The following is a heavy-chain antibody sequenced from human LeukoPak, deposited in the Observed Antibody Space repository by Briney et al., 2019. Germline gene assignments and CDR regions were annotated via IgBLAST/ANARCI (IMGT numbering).Heavy chain of an antibody. CDR2: IIPIFGTA. D-gene: IGHD4-17*01. J-gene: IGHJ1*01. CDR1: GGTFSSYA. V-gene: IGHV1-69*06. Sequence: GASVKVSCKASGGTFSSYAISWVRQAPGQGLEWMGGIIPIFGTANYAQKFQGRVTITADKSTSTAYMELSGLRSEDTAVYYCARASNDYGDYQYFQHWGQGTLVTVSS. CDR3: ARASNDYGDYQYFQH.